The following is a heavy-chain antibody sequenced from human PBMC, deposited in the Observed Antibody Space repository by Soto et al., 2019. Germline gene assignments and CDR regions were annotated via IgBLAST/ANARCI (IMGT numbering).Heavy chain of an antibody. V-gene: IGHV3-9*01. CDR3: ARVMAAYNWNDPFDP. CDR1: GFRFDDYA. CDR2: IGWDGVNI. D-gene: IGHD1-20*01. Sequence: EVHLVASGGGLVQPGRSLRLSCAASGFRFDDYAIHWVRQAPGKGLDWVAAIGWDGVNIAYADSVKCRFTISRDNARNSLYLQMDSLRVEDTAFYFCARVMAAYNWNDPFDPWGQGTLVTVSS. J-gene: IGHJ5*02.